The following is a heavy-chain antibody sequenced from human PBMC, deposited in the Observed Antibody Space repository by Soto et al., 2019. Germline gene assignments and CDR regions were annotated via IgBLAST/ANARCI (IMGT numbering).Heavy chain of an antibody. D-gene: IGHD3-3*01. V-gene: IGHV3-49*04. CDR1: GFSFGDYA. J-gene: IGHJ4*02. CDR3: TREFGIHSPFSK. CDR2: IRSKAYGVAR. Sequence: GGSLRLSCTAAGFSFGDYAINWVRQAPGKGLEWVGFIRSKAYGVAREYAASVKGRFTISRDDSKTIAYLQMNSLKTEDTAVYYCTREFGIHSPFSKWGQGALVTVSS.